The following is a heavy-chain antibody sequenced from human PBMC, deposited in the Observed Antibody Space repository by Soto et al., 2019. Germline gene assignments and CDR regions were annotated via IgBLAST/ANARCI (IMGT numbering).Heavy chain of an antibody. J-gene: IGHJ4*02. CDR3: ARGGGSPYHNHEFDF. D-gene: IGHD6-13*01. Sequence: SETLSLTCTVSGGSVSNSNYNWGWIRRPPGKGLEWVGSMYHSGNTYHNPSLKSPVTISVDTSKNQFSLKLSSVTAADTAVYYCARGGGSPYHNHEFDFWGQGTLVTVSS. CDR2: MYHSGNT. CDR1: GGSVSNSNYN. V-gene: IGHV4-39*01.